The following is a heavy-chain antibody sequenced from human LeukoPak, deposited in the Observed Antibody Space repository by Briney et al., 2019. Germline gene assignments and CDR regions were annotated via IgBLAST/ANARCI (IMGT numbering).Heavy chain of an antibody. V-gene: IGHV4-34*01. CDR3: ARYGGYSNYGRFDP. D-gene: IGHD4-11*01. J-gene: IGHJ5*02. CDR2: INHSGST. Sequence: SETLSPTCTVSGGSISSYYWSWTRQPPGKGLEWIGEINHSGSTNYNPSLKSRVTISVDTSKNQFSLKLSSVTAADTAVYYCARYGGYSNYGRFDPWGQGTLVTVSS. CDR1: GGSISSYY.